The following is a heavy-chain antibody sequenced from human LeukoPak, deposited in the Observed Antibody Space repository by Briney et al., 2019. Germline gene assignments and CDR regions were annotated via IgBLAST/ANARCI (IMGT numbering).Heavy chain of an antibody. D-gene: IGHD3-22*01. CDR1: GGSIRSND. Sequence: SETLSLTCSVSGGSIRSNDWSWIRQPAGKGLEWIGRMSTSGSANYNPSLKSRVTLSVDSSKNQFSLRLSSVTAADTAVYYCARYVVISVGGFDYWGQGTLVTVSS. V-gene: IGHV4-4*07. CDR2: MSTSGSA. CDR3: ARYVVISVGGFDY. J-gene: IGHJ4*02.